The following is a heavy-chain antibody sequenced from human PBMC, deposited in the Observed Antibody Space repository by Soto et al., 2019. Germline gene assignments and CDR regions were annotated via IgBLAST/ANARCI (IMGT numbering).Heavy chain of an antibody. D-gene: IGHD3-10*01. CDR3: AKGGSGSYSNAFDI. J-gene: IGHJ3*02. CDR2: IYYSGST. Sequence: QPPGKGLEWIGSIYYSGSTYYNPSLKSRVTISVDTSKNQFSLKLSSVTAADTAVYYCAKGGSGSYSNAFDIWGQGTMVTVSS. V-gene: IGHV4-39*01.